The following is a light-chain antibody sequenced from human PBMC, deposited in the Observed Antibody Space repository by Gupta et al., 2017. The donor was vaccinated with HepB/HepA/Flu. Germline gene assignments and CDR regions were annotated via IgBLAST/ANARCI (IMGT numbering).Light chain of an antibody. CDR1: QSVPSH. CDR2: GAS. CDR3: QQEGSSPRT. V-gene: IGKV3-20*01. J-gene: IGKJ1*01. Sequence: EIVLTQSPGTLSLSPGERATLSCRASQSVPSHLAWYQQKPGQAPRLLIYGASNRATGFPDRFSGSGSGTDFTLTISRLEPEDFAVYYCQQEGSSPRTFGQGTKVEI.